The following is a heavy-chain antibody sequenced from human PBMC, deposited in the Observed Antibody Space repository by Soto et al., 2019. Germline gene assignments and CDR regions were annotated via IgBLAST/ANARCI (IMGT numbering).Heavy chain of an antibody. CDR3: ARVKVMRGIAAAGIFWFDP. Sequence: VASVKVSCKASGYTFTSYGISWVRQAPGQGLEWMGWISAYNGNTNYAQKLQGRVTMTTDTSTSTAYMELRSLRSDDTAVYYCARVKVMRGIAAAGIFWFDPWGQGALVTVSS. V-gene: IGHV1-18*04. D-gene: IGHD6-13*01. CDR1: GYTFTSYG. CDR2: ISAYNGNT. J-gene: IGHJ5*02.